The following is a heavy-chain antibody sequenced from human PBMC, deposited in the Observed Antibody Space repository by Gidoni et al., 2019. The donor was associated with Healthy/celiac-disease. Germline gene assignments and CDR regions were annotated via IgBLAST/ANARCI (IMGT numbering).Heavy chain of an antibody. CDR1: GGSFSGYY. Sequence: QVQLQQWGAGLLKPSETLSLTCAVYGGSFSGYYWSWIRQPPGKGLEWIGEINHSGSTNYNPSLKSRVTISVDTSKNQFSLKLSSVTAADTAVYYCARAERITMVRGVIITAPIFSWSYGMDVWGQGTTVTVSS. CDR2: INHSGST. V-gene: IGHV4-34*01. CDR3: ARAERITMVRGVIITAPIFSWSYGMDV. D-gene: IGHD3-10*01. J-gene: IGHJ6*02.